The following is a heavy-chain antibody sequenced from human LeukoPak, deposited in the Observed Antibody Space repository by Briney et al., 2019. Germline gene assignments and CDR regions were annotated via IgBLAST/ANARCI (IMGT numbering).Heavy chain of an antibody. V-gene: IGHV3-9*01. CDR2: ISWNSGSI. D-gene: IGHD3-10*01. CDR3: ASGETYGSGPTTAFDI. J-gene: IGHJ3*02. Sequence: GRSLRLSCAASGFTFEDYAMHWVRQAPGKGLEWVSGISWNSGSIGYADSVKGRFTISRDNAKNSLYLQMNSLRAEDTALYYCASGETYGSGPTTAFDIWGQGTMVTVSS. CDR1: GFTFEDYA.